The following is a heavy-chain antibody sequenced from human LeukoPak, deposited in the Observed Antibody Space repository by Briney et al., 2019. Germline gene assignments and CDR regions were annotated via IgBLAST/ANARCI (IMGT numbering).Heavy chain of an antibody. Sequence: ASVKVSCKASGYTFTSYYMHWVRQAPGQGLEWMGIINPSDGSTTYAQKFQGRVTMTRDTSTSTVYMELSSLRSEDTAVYYCARDLGSSVGATPYFDYWGQGTLVTVSS. CDR3: ARDLGSSVGATPYFDY. D-gene: IGHD1-26*01. CDR1: GYTFTSYY. CDR2: INPSDGST. V-gene: IGHV1-46*01. J-gene: IGHJ4*02.